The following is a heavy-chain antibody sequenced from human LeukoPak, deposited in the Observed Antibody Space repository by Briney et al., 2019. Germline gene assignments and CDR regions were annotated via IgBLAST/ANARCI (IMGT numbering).Heavy chain of an antibody. V-gene: IGHV3-23*01. CDR2: ISGSGGSI. CDR3: AKGGDGYNYYFDY. Sequence: GGSLRLSCTASGFTFSDYAMSWVRQAPGKGLEWVSGISGSGGSIRYADSVKGRFIISRDNSKNTLYSQMNSLRAEDTAVYYCAKGGDGYNYYFDYWGQETLVTVSS. J-gene: IGHJ4*02. D-gene: IGHD5-24*01. CDR1: GFTFSDYA.